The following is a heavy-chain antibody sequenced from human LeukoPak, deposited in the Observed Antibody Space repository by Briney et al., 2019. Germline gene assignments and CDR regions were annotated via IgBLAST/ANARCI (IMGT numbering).Heavy chain of an antibody. V-gene: IGHV1-46*01. CDR3: ARGRWRITMIVAPRGWFDP. CDR2: IYPRDGST. CDR1: GYSFTSNY. Sequence: ASVKVSCKASGYSFTSNYIHWVRQAPGQGLEWMGMIYPRDGSTSYAQKFQGRVTMTRDTSTSTVYMELSSLRSEDTAVYYCARGRWRITMIVAPRGWFDPWGQGTLVTVSS. J-gene: IGHJ5*02. D-gene: IGHD3-22*01.